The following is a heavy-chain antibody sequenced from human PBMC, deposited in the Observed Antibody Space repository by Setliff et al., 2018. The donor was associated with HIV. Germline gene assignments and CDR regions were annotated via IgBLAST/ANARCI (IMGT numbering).Heavy chain of an antibody. CDR2: ISAYNRNV. V-gene: IGHV1-18*01. J-gene: IGHJ3*02. CDR1: GHTFTSYG. D-gene: IGHD6-19*01. Sequence: ASVKVSCKASGHTFTSYGVSWVRQAPGQGLEWMGWISAYNRNVNYSQKVQGRVTMTTDTSTSTAYMELKNLKSDDTAVYYCARVLDPGIAVATHAFDIWGQGTMVTVSS. CDR3: ARVLDPGIAVATHAFDI.